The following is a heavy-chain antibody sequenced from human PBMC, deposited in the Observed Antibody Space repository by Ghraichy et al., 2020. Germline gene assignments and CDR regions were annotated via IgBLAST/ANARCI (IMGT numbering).Heavy chain of an antibody. CDR2: ISAYNGNI. J-gene: IGHJ4*01. CDR3: ARAPDSGYDIRMYAVDY. Sequence: ASVKVSCKASGYTFTSYGFTWVRQAPGQGLEWMGWISAYNGNINYAQKFQGRLILTTDTSTTTASMELRSLRSDDTAVYYCARAPDSGYDIRMYAVDYWGQGTLVTVSS. V-gene: IGHV1-18*04. D-gene: IGHD5-12*01. CDR1: GYTFTSYG.